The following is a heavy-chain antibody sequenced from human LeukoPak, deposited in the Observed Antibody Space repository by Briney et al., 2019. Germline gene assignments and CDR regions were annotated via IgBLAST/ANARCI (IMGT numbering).Heavy chain of an antibody. CDR1: GFTFSSYG. Sequence: GGSLRLSCAASGFTFSSYGMHWVRQAPGKGLEWVAVIWYDGSNKYYADSVKGRFTISRDNSKNTPYLQMNSLRAEDTAVYYCAREGCSGGSCYPDYGMDVWGQGTTVTVSS. CDR3: AREGCSGGSCYPDYGMDV. V-gene: IGHV3-33*01. CDR2: IWYDGSNK. D-gene: IGHD2-15*01. J-gene: IGHJ6*02.